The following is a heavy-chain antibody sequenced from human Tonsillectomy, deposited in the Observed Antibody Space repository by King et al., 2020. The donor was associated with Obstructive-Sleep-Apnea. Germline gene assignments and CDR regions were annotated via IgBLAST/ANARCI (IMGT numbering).Heavy chain of an antibody. J-gene: IGHJ6*02. CDR2: ISYDGSDK. CDR3: AKDREQSDYYYYYGMDV. CDR1: GFTFSSYG. V-gene: IGHV3-30*18. Sequence: VQLVESGGGVVQPGRSLRLSCSASGFTFSSYGMHWVRPAPVKGLGWVAVISYDGSDKYYADYVKGRFTISRDNSKNTLYLQMNSLRAEDTAVYYCAKDREQSDYYYYYGMDVWGQGTTVTVSS. D-gene: IGHD1/OR15-1a*01.